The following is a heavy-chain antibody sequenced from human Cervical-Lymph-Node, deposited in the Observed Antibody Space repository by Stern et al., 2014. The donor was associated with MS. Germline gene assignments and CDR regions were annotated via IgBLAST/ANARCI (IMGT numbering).Heavy chain of an antibody. J-gene: IGHJ6*02. V-gene: IGHV1-69*01. CDR3: ARDGRHINHYGLDV. Sequence: QVQLVQSGAEVKKPGSSVKVSCPASGGTFNVYAINWLRQAPGQGPEWMGGIIPIVGIANYAQKLQGRVTLTTDDSTRTSSMQLSSLTSNDTAVYYFARDGRHINHYGLDVWGQGTTVTVSS. CDR1: GGTFNVYA. CDR2: IIPIVGIA.